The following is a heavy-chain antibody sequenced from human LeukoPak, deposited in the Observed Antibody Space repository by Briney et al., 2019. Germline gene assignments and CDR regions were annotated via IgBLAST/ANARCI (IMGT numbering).Heavy chain of an antibody. CDR2: ISGSGGST. J-gene: IGHJ6*03. CDR1: GFTFSSYA. CDR3: ARALSYYDSSGYYYYYYMDV. Sequence: GGSLRLSCAASGFTFSSYAMSWVRQAPGKGLEWVSAISGSGGSTYYADSVKGRFTISRDNAKNSLYLQMNSLRAEDTAVYYCARALSYYDSSGYYYYYYMDVWGKGTTVTVSS. D-gene: IGHD3-22*01. V-gene: IGHV3-23*01.